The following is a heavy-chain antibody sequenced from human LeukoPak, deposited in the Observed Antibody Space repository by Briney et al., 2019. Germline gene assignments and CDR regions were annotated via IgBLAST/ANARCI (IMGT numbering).Heavy chain of an antibody. Sequence: KTSETLSLTCTVSGGSISSSSYYWGWIRQPPGKGLEWIGSIYYSGSTYYNPSLKSRVTISVDTSKNQFSLKLSSVTAADTAVYYCARRGPHDYWGQGTLVTVSS. J-gene: IGHJ4*02. CDR1: GGSISSSSYY. CDR3: ARRGPHDY. CDR2: IYYSGST. V-gene: IGHV4-39*01.